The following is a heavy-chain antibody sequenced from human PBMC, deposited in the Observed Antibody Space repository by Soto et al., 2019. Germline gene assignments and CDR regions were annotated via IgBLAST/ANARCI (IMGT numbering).Heavy chain of an antibody. V-gene: IGHV3-74*01. CDR1: GFTLSGRS. J-gene: IGHJ6*04. Sequence: EVQLVESGGGLVQPGGSLRLSCAASGFTLSGRSMHWVRQAPGKGLVWVSGIDNAGTESTYADSVKGRFTSSRDYAKKMPYLQMNSLRVDDTAVYYCARGWFGPEVWGKGTKVTVSS. D-gene: IGHD3-10*01. CDR3: ARGWFGPEV. CDR2: IDNAGTES.